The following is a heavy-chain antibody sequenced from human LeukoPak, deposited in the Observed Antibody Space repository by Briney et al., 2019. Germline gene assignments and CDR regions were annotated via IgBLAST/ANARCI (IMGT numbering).Heavy chain of an antibody. V-gene: IGHV3-21*01. CDR1: GFTFSSYS. J-gene: IGHJ4*02. D-gene: IGHD3-3*01. CDR2: ISSSSSYI. Sequence: GGSLRLSCAASGFTFSSYSMNWVRQAPGKGLEWVSSISSSSSYIYYADSVKGRFTISRENDKNSLYLKMNSLSAEETAVYYCAREFDADFWSGIHFYWGQGTLVTVSS. CDR3: AREFDADFWSGIHFY.